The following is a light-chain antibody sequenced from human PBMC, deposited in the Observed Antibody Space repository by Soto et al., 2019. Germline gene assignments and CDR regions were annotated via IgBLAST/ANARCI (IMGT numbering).Light chain of an antibody. Sequence: EIVLTQSPGTLSLSPGERATLSCGASQSVTSNYLDWYQQKPGQAPRLLIFGASIRVTGIPDRFIGSGSGTDFTLTISRLEHEDFAVYYCQHYVTALTTVGQGTKVEVK. CDR3: QHYVTALTT. CDR2: GAS. CDR1: QSVTSNY. J-gene: IGKJ1*01. V-gene: IGKV3-20*01.